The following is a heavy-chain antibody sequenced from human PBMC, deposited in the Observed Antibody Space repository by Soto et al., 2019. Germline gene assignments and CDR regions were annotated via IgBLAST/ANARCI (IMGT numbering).Heavy chain of an antibody. CDR2: IYYSGST. Sequence: SETLSLTCTVSGGSINRGVYYWNWIRQHPGKGLEWIGYIYYSGSTFYNPPLKSRVTISADTTKNQFSLNLTSVTAADTAVYYCARAGGYDSGGLAFHIWGQGTRVTVSS. D-gene: IGHD3-22*01. CDR1: GGSINRGVYY. V-gene: IGHV4-31*03. CDR3: ARAGGYDSGGLAFHI. J-gene: IGHJ3*02.